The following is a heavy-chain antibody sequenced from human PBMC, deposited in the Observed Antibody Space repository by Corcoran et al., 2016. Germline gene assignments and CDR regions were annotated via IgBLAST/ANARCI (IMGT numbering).Heavy chain of an antibody. J-gene: IGHJ4*02. CDR1: GFTFSSYV. D-gene: IGHD3-16*02. CDR2: IWYDGSNK. Sequence: QVQLVESGGGVVQPGRSLRLSCASSGFTFSSYVMHWVRQAPGKGLEWVAVIWYDGSNKYYADSVKGRCTISRDNSKNTLYLQMNSRRAEDTAVYYCARASGLRLGELSFSGYWGQGTLVTVSS. CDR3: ARASGLRLGELSFSGY. V-gene: IGHV3-33*01.